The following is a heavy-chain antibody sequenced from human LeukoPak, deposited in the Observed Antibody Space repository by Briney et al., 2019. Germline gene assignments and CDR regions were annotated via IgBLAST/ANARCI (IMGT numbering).Heavy chain of an antibody. J-gene: IGHJ4*02. D-gene: IGHD6-13*01. Sequence: ASVKVSCKASGGTFSSYAISWVRQAPGQGLEWMGGIIPIFGTANYAQKFQGRVTITADESTSTAYMELSSLRSEDTAVYYCARQPGIAAAGPFSLRDDWGQGTLVTVSS. CDR1: GGTFSSYA. CDR3: ARQPGIAAAGPFSLRDD. V-gene: IGHV1-69*13. CDR2: IIPIFGTA.